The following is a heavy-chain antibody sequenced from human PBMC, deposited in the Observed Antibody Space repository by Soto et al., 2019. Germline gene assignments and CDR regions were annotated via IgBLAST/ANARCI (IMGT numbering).Heavy chain of an antibody. V-gene: IGHV1-24*01. D-gene: IGHD6-19*01. Sequence: GASVKVSCKVSGYTLTELSMHWVRQAPGKGLEWMGGFDPEDGETIYAQKFQGRVTMTEDTSTDTAYMELSSLRSEDTAVYYCATDTAVAGSFSFDYWGQGTLVTVSS. CDR3: ATDTAVAGSFSFDY. CDR1: GYTLTELS. CDR2: FDPEDGET. J-gene: IGHJ4*02.